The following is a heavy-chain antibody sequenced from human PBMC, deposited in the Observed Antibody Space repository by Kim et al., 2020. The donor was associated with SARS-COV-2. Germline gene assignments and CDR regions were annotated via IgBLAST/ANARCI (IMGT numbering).Heavy chain of an antibody. V-gene: IGHV3-9*01. CDR2: ISWNSGSI. J-gene: IGHJ3*01. CDR1: GFTFDDYA. Sequence: GGSLRLSCAASGFTFDDYAMHWVRQAPGKGLEWVSGISWNSGSIGYADSVKGRFTISRDNAKNSLYLQMNSLRAEDTALYYCAKDINQYSSSWYGVGAF. D-gene: IGHD6-13*01. CDR3: AKDINQYSSSWYGVGAF.